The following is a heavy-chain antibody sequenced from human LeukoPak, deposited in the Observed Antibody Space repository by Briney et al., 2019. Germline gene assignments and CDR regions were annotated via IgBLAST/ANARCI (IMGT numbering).Heavy chain of an antibody. D-gene: IGHD1-26*01. CDR3: AKAGGSYEPTYYFDY. CDR1: GFTFSSYA. CDR2: ISGSGGST. J-gene: IGHJ4*02. Sequence: GGSLRLSCAASGFTFSSYAMSWVRQAPGKGLEWVSAISGSGGSTYYAGSVKGRFTISRDNSKNTLYLQMNSLRAEDTAVYYCAKAGGSYEPTYYFDYWGQGTLVTVSS. V-gene: IGHV3-23*01.